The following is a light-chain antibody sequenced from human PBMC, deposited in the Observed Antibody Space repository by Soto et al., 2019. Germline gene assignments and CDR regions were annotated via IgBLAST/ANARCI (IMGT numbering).Light chain of an antibody. J-gene: IGLJ1*01. CDR3: SSYTSSSTLHV. CDR2: DVS. V-gene: IGLV2-14*01. CDR1: SSDVGGYNY. Sequence: QSALTQPASVSGSPGQSITITCTGTSSDVGGYNYVSWYQQHPDKAPELMIYDVSSRPSGVSNRFSGSKSGNTASLTISGLQAEDEADYYCSSYTSSSTLHVFGTGTKVTVL.